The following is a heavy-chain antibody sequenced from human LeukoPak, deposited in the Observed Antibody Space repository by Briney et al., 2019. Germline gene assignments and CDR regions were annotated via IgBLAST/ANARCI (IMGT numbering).Heavy chain of an antibody. V-gene: IGHV3-23*01. Sequence: GGSLRLSCAASGFTFSTYAMSWVRQAPGKGLEWVSTISETGGATYHAESVKGRFTVSRDNAKNSLYLQMNSLRAEDTAVYYCARDEVPSGYYDSSGWVDYWGQGTLVTVSS. CDR1: GFTFSTYA. CDR3: ARDEVPSGYYDSSGWVDY. J-gene: IGHJ4*02. CDR2: ISETGGAT. D-gene: IGHD3-22*01.